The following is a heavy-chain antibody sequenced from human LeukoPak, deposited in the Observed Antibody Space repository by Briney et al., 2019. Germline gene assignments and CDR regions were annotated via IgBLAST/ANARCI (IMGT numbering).Heavy chain of an antibody. V-gene: IGHV4-30-4*01. D-gene: IGHD1-7*01. J-gene: IGHJ4*02. Sequence: SQTLSLTCTVSGGSISSGDYYWSWIRQPPGKGLEWIGYIYYSGSTYYNPSLKSRVTISVDTSKNQFSLKLTSVTAADTAVYYCARGLNLYNWNYFAGVWGQGTLVTVSS. CDR1: GGSISSGDYY. CDR3: ARGLNLYNWNYFAGV. CDR2: IYYSGST.